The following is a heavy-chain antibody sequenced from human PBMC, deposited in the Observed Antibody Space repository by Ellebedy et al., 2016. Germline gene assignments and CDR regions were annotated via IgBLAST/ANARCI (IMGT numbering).Heavy chain of an antibody. Sequence: GESLKISXAASGFTFSSYSMNWVRQAPGKGLEWVSSISSSSSYIYYADSVKGRFTISRDNAKNSLYLQMNSLRAEDTAVYYCARDGALDYWGQGTLVTVSS. V-gene: IGHV3-21*01. D-gene: IGHD3-16*01. CDR2: ISSSSSYI. J-gene: IGHJ4*02. CDR1: GFTFSSYS. CDR3: ARDGALDY.